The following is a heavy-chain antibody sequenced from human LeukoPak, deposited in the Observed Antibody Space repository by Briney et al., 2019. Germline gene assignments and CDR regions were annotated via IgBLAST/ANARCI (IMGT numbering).Heavy chain of an antibody. D-gene: IGHD5-12*01. J-gene: IGHJ4*02. CDR3: AKVATTYYFDY. CDR2: IWYDGSNK. CDR1: GFTFSSYG. V-gene: IGHV3-33*06. Sequence: PGGSLRLSCAASGFTFSSYGMHWVRQAPGKGLEWVAVIWYDGSNKYYADSVKGRLTISRDNSKNTLYLQMNSLRAEDTAVYYCAKVATTYYFDYWGQGTLVTVSS.